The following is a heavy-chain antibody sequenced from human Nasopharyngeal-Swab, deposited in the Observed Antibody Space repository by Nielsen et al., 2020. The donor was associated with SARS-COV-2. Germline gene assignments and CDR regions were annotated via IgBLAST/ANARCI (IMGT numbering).Heavy chain of an antibody. V-gene: IGHV4-38-2*02. CDR2: IYHSGST. CDR3: ASVNGYDFWSGYYHPFDY. CDR1: GYSISSGYD. J-gene: IGHJ4*02. Sequence: SETRSLTCTVSGYSISSGYDWGWIRQHPGKGLEWIGSIYHSGSTYYNPSLKSRVTISVDTSKNQLSLKLSSVTAADTAVYYCASVNGYDFWSGYYHPFDYWGQGTLVTVSS. D-gene: IGHD3-3*01.